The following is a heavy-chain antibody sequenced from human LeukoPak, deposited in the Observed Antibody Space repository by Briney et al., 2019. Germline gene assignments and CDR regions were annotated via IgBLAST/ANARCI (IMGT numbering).Heavy chain of an antibody. D-gene: IGHD2-15*01. CDR3: SRSGPGSCSGGSCYSNY. V-gene: IGHV1-18*01. CDR2: VSAYNGNT. Sequence: SVKVSCKASGYTFTNFGISWVRQAPGQGLEWIGWVSAYNGNTNYAQKLQGRITMTTDTSTNTAYMELRSLRSDDTAVYYCSRSGPGSCSGGSCYSNYWGQGTLVTVSS. CDR1: GYTFTNFG. J-gene: IGHJ4*02.